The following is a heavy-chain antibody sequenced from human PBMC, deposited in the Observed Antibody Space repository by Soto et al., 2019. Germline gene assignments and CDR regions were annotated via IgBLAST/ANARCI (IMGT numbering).Heavy chain of an antibody. CDR3: VRSPLTSSWFAGS. V-gene: IGHV4-34*01. D-gene: IGHD6-13*01. J-gene: IGHJ5*02. CDR2: INHSGST. Sequence: SETLSLTCAVYGGSFSGYYWSWIRQPPGKGLEWIGEINHSGSTNYNPSLKSRVTISVDTSKNQFSLQLSSVTAADTAVYYCVRSPLTSSWFAGSWGQGTLVTV. CDR1: GGSFSGYY.